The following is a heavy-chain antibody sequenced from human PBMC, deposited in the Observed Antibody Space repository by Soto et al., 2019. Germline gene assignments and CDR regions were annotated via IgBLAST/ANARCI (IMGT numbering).Heavy chain of an antibody. Sequence: LSETLSLTCTVSGGSISSSSYYWGWIRQPPGKGLEWIGSIYYSGTTYYNPSLKSRVTISVDTSKNQFSLKLSSVTAADTAVYYCARHRGYYDILTGYYTELNFDYWGQGTLVTVSS. D-gene: IGHD3-9*01. CDR2: IYYSGTT. J-gene: IGHJ4*02. V-gene: IGHV4-39*01. CDR1: GGSISSSSYY. CDR3: ARHRGYYDILTGYYTELNFDY.